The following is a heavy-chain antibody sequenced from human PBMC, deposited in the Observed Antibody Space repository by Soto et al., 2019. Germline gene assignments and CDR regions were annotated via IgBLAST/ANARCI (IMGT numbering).Heavy chain of an antibody. V-gene: IGHV3-30*18. CDR1: GFTFSSYG. CDR2: ISYDASIK. D-gene: IGHD3-10*01. Sequence: QVQLVESGGGVVQPGRSLRLSCAASGFTFSSYGMHWVRQAPGKGLEWVALISYDASIKYYADSVKGRFTISRDNSKSTVYLQMISLRTEDTAVYYCAKAQNYGSGSFYNLFGQEDPWGQGTLVTVSS. J-gene: IGHJ5*02. CDR3: AKAQNYGSGSFYNLFGQEDP.